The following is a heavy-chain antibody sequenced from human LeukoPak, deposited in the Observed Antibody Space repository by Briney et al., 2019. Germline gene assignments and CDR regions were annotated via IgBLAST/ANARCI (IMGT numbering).Heavy chain of an antibody. Sequence: GGSLRLSCAASGFTLSNYWMSWVRQAPGKGLEWVANINQDGSEKYYVDSVKGRFTISRDNAKNSLYLQMNSLRAEDTAVFYCARGGAPYCTSTSCYEDWFDPWGQGTLVTVSS. CDR3: ARGGAPYCTSTSCYEDWFDP. D-gene: IGHD2-2*01. V-gene: IGHV3-7*05. CDR1: GFTLSNYW. CDR2: INQDGSEK. J-gene: IGHJ5*02.